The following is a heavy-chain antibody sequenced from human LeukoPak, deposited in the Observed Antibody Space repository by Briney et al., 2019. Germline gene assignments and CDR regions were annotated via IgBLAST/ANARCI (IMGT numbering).Heavy chain of an antibody. Sequence: SETLSLTCAVYGGSFSNYYWSWIRQPPGKRLEWIGEINHRGSTNYNPSLKSRITISLDTSKNQFSLKLSSVTAADTAVYYCARGAPEGYFDWFPPDYWGQGTLVTVSS. D-gene: IGHD3-9*01. CDR3: ARGAPEGYFDWFPPDY. V-gene: IGHV4-34*01. J-gene: IGHJ4*02. CDR1: GGSFSNYY. CDR2: INHRGST.